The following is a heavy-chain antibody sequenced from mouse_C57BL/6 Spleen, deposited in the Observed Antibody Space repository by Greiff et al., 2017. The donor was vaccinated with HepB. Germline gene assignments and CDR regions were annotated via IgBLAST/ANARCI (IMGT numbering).Heavy chain of an antibody. CDR2: IDPENGDT. CDR1: GFNIKDDY. V-gene: IGHV14-4*01. CDR3: TTSSNYGVDY. D-gene: IGHD2-5*01. Sequence: DVQLQESGAELVRPGASVKLSCTASGFNIKDDYMHWVKQRPEQGLEWIGWIDPENGDTEYASKFQGKATITADTSSNTAYLQLSSLTSEDTAVYYCTTSSNYGVDYWGQGTTLTVSS. J-gene: IGHJ2*01.